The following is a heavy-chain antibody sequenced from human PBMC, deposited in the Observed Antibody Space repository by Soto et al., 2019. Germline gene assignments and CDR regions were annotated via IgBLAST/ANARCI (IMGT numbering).Heavy chain of an antibody. CDR2: ISGSRGST. V-gene: IGHV3-23*01. J-gene: IGHJ4*02. Sequence: GVLRLSCAASGFTFSSYAMTWVRQAPGKGLEWVSTISGSRGSTYYADSVRGRFTISRDNSKHTLYLQMNSLRAEDTAVYYCAKDMIAAAGTPSYYFDYWGQGTLVTVSS. CDR3: AKDMIAAAGTPSYYFDY. CDR1: GFTFSSYA. D-gene: IGHD6-13*01.